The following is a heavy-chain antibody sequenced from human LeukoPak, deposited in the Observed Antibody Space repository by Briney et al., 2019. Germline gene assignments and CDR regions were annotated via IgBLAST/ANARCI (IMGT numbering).Heavy chain of an antibody. CDR3: AKGTSSGWYYFDY. V-gene: IGHV4-59*04. CDR1: GGSISSYY. CDR2: IYHSGST. D-gene: IGHD6-19*01. J-gene: IGHJ4*02. Sequence: SETLSLTCTVSGGSISSYYWSWIRQPPGKGLEWIGSIYHSGSTYYNPSLKSRVTISVDTSKNQFSLKLSSVTAADTAVYYCAKGTSSGWYYFDYWGQGTLVTVSS.